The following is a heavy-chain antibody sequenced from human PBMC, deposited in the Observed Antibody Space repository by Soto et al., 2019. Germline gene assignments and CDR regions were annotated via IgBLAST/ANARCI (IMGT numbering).Heavy chain of an antibody. CDR3: ATEPGLEPHYYYVMDV. J-gene: IGHJ6*02. CDR1: GGCVRSGRYY. CDR2: VYYSGST. D-gene: IGHD1-1*01. V-gene: IGHV4-61*01. Sequence: ESLSLPCTDSGGCVRSGRYYWGWIRQPPGKGLEWIGYVYYSGSTNYNPSIKSRATISIDTFNDQFSLKLTSVTSADTAVYYCATEPGLEPHYYYVMDVWGQGTTVTVSS.